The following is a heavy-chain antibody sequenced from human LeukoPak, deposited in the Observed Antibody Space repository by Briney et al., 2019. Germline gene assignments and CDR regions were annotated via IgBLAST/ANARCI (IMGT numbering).Heavy chain of an antibody. Sequence: QSGGSLRLSCAASGFRFSDYSMNWVGQAPGKGLEWISYIGISSGNTNYADSVKGRFTVSGDKAKNSLYLQMNSLRVEDTAVYYCARDYKYAFDNWGQGTLVTVSS. J-gene: IGHJ4*02. V-gene: IGHV3-48*01. D-gene: IGHD5-24*01. CDR1: GFRFSDYS. CDR3: ARDYKYAFDN. CDR2: IGISSGNT.